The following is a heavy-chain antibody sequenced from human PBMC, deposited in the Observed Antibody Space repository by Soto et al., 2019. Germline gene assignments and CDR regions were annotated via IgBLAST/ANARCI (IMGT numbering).Heavy chain of an antibody. Sequence: PGGSLRLSCAASGFTFSDYYMSWIRQAPGKGLEWVSYISSSGSTIYYADSVKGRFTISRDNAKNSLYLQMNSLRAEDTAVYYCARLYGSGSYYNTWFDPWGQGTLVTVSS. CDR1: GFTFSDYY. D-gene: IGHD3-10*01. V-gene: IGHV3-11*01. J-gene: IGHJ5*02. CDR2: ISSSGSTI. CDR3: ARLYGSGSYYNTWFDP.